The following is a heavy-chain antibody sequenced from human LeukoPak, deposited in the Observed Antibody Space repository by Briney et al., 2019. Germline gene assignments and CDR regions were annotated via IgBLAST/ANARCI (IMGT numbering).Heavy chain of an antibody. CDR2: INPVSGGT. D-gene: IGHD6-19*01. V-gene: IGHV1-2*02. Sequence: GASVKVSCKAFGYTFTDYYIHWVRQAPGQGLEWMGWINPVSGGTNYVQKFQGRITMTRDTSITTAYMELSRLTSDDTAVYYCASGYSSGWSGDYWGQGTLVTVSS. J-gene: IGHJ4*02. CDR3: ASGYSSGWSGDY. CDR1: GYTFTDYY.